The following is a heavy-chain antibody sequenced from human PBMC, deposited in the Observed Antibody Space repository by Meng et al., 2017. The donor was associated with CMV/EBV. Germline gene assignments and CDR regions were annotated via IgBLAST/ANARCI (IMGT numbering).Heavy chain of an antibody. CDR2: IYYSGST. J-gene: IGHJ4*02. CDR1: GGSISSGDYY. CDR3: AREGDNPFDY. D-gene: IGHD2-21*02. V-gene: IGHV4-30-4*08. Sequence: QLPESVPGLVKTSKTPSLTCTVSGGSISSGDYYWSWIRQPPGQGLEWIGYIYYSGSTYYNPSLKSRVTISVDTSKNQFSLKLSSVTAADTAVYYCAREGDNPFDYWGQGTLVTVSS.